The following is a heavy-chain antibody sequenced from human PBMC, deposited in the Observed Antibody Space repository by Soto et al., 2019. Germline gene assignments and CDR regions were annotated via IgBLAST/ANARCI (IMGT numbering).Heavy chain of an antibody. CDR3: ARLDYYGSGSYYPGY. V-gene: IGHV3-23*01. CDR1: GFTFSSYA. D-gene: IGHD3-10*01. CDR2: ISGRGDRT. Sequence: PGGSLRLSCAASGFTFSSYAMTWVRQAPGKGLDWVSAISGRGDRTYYADSVKGRFTISRDNSKNTLYLQMNSLRAEDTAVYYCARLDYYGSGSYYPGYWGQGTLVTVSS. J-gene: IGHJ4*02.